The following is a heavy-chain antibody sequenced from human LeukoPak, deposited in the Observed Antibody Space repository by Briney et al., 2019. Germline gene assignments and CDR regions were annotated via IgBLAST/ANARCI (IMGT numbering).Heavy chain of an antibody. CDR2: IKNDGNYE. V-gene: IGHV3-33*05. D-gene: IGHD7-27*01. CDR1: VFTFSTYG. J-gene: IGHJ4*02. CDR3: ARDSITGDNSLDF. Sequence: TGGSLRLSCAASVFTFSTYGMHWVRPAPGKGLWWGSVIKNDGNYEKYADAVRGRFTFSRDNSKNTLYLQMNSLSAEDTAVYYCARDSITGDNSLDFWGRGTLVTVSS.